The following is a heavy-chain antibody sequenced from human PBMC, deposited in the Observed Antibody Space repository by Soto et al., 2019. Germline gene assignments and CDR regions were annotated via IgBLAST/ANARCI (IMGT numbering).Heavy chain of an antibody. V-gene: IGHV1-46*01. CDR3: ARVRDSSGYQS. CDR2: INPSGGST. D-gene: IGHD3-22*01. CDR1: GYTFTSYY. J-gene: IGHJ4*02. Sequence: QVQLVQSGAEVKKPGASVKVSCKASGYTFTSYYMHWVRQAPGQGLEWMGIINPSGGSTSYAQKFQGXXTXTXXTSTSTVYMELSSLRSEDTAVYYCARVRDSSGYQSWGQGTLVTVSS.